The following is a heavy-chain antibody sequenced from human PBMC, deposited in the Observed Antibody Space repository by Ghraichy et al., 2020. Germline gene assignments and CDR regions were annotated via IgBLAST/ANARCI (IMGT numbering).Heavy chain of an antibody. J-gene: IGHJ4*02. CDR2: INHSGST. Sequence: SETLSLTCAVYGGSFSGYYWSWIRQPPGKGLEWIGEINHSGSTNYNPPLKSRVTISVDTSKNQFSLKLSSVTAADTAVYYCARGPRYYYGSGRSYLFDYWGQGTLVTVSS. CDR1: GGSFSGYY. V-gene: IGHV4-34*01. D-gene: IGHD3-10*01. CDR3: ARGPRYYYGSGRSYLFDY.